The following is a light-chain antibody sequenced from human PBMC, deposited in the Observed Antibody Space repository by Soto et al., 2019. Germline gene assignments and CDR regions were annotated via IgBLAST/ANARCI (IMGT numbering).Light chain of an antibody. CDR1: QSMGSN. CDR2: GAS. J-gene: IGKJ1*01. Sequence: IVMTQSPATMSVSPWERATLSCRASQSMGSNVAWYQQKPGQAPRLLIYGASTRAAGIPARFSGSGSGTEFTLTITSLQSEDFAVYYCQQFHNWPRTFGQGTKVDIK. CDR3: QQFHNWPRT. V-gene: IGKV3-15*01.